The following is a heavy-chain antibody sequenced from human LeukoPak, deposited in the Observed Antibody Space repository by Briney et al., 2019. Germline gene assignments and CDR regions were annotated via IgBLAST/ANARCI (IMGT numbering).Heavy chain of an antibody. V-gene: IGHV1-18*01. Sequence: ASVKVSCKASGYTFTSYGISWVRQAPGQGLEWMGWISAYNGNTNYAQKLQGRVTMTTDTSTSTAYMELRSLRCGDTAVYYCARVDSSGYYYQTKYYFDYWGQGTLVTVSS. CDR1: GYTFTSYG. CDR3: ARVDSSGYYYQTKYYFDY. D-gene: IGHD3-22*01. CDR2: ISAYNGNT. J-gene: IGHJ4*02.